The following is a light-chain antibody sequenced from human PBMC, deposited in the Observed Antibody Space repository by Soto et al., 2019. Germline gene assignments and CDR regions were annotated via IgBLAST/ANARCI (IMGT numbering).Light chain of an antibody. CDR3: HPYVSSPLP. J-gene: IGKJ5*01. CDR1: QSVSTSQ. CDR2: AAS. V-gene: IGKV3-20*01. Sequence: ESVLTQSPGTLSSSPGERATLSCRASQSVSTSQLAWYQQKPGQAPRLLIYAASTRATGIPDRFSGSGSGTDFTLTISRLEPEDFAVYSCHPYVSSPLPFGQGPRLEIK.